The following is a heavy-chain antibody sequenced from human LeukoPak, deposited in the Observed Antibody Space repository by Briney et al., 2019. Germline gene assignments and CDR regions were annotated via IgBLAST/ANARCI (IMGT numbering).Heavy chain of an antibody. CDR2: IRYDGSNK. CDR1: GFAFSNYG. V-gene: IGHV3-30*02. CDR3: AKDLESYYYGSGSYYTTDYYYGMDV. D-gene: IGHD3-10*01. Sequence: GGSLRLSCTTSGFAFSNYGMSWVRQAPGKGLEWVAFIRYDGSNKYYADSVKGRFTISRDNSKNTLYLQMNSLRAEDTAVYYCAKDLESYYYGSGSYYTTDYYYGMDVWGQGTTVTVSS. J-gene: IGHJ6*02.